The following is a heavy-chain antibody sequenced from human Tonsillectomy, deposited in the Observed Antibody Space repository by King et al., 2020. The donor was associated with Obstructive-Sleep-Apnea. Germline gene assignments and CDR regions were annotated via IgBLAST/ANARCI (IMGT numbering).Heavy chain of an antibody. D-gene: IGHD3-10*01. V-gene: IGHV3-23*04. Sequence: EVQLVESGGGLVRPGGSLRLSCAASGFTFSSYTMTWVRQAPGKGLEWVSAISVCGGSRYCADSVKGRFTISRDNSKNTLYLQMNSLRAEDTAVYYCAKLLWFGELFGKYGIDVWGQGTTVTVSS. CDR1: GFTFSSYT. J-gene: IGHJ6*02. CDR3: AKLLWFGELFGKYGIDV. CDR2: ISVCGGSR.